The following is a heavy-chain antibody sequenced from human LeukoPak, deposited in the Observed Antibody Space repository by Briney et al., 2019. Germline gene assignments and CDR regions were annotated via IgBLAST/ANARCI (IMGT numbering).Heavy chain of an antibody. J-gene: IGHJ4*02. CDR3: ARAAKKIAAAGRKYFDY. D-gene: IGHD6-13*01. CDR2: INHSGST. V-gene: IGHV4-34*01. CDR1: GGSFSGYY. Sequence: SETLSLTCAVYGGSFSGYYWSWIRQPPGKGLEWIGEINHSGSTNYNPSLKSRVTISVDTSKNQFSLKLSSVTAADTAVYYCARAAKKIAAAGRKYFDYWGQGTLVTVSS.